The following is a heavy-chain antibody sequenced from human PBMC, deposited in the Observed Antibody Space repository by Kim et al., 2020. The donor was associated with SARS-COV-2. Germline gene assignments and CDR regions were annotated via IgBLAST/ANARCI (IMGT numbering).Heavy chain of an antibody. CDR2: IYSGGST. CDR1: GFTVSSNY. Sequence: GGSLRLSCAASGFTVSSNYMSWVRQAPGKGLEWVSVIYSGGSTYYADSVKGRFTISRHNSKNTLYLQMNSLRAEDTAVYYCARVNFDTAMVLPKKYYFDYWGQGTLVTVSS. D-gene: IGHD5-18*01. J-gene: IGHJ4*02. V-gene: IGHV3-53*04. CDR3: ARVNFDTAMVLPKKYYFDY.